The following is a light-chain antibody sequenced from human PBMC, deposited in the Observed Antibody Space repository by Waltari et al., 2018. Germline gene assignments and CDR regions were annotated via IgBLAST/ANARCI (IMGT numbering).Light chain of an antibody. J-gene: IGLJ2*01. V-gene: IGLV3-1*01. CDR1: KLGDKY. CDR2: QDT. Sequence: SYELTQPPSVSVSPGQTARITCSGDKLGDKYAYWYQQKPGQSPVLVIYQDTKRPSGIPERFSGSHSGNTATLTISGTQAMDEADYYCQAWDSNTGVFGGWTKLTVL. CDR3: QAWDSNTGV.